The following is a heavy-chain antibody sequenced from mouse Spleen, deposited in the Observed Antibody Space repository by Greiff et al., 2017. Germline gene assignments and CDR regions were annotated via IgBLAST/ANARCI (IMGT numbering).Heavy chain of an antibody. J-gene: IGHJ2*01. CDR1: GYTFTSYW. V-gene: IGHV1-61*01. CDR3: LLLRLRGVDY. CDR2: IYPSDSET. D-gene: IGHD1-2*01. Sequence: QVQLQQPGAELVRPGSSVKLSCKASGYTFTSYWMDWVKQRPGQGLEWIGNIYPSDSETHYNQKFKDKATLTVDKSSSTAYMQLSSLTSEDSAVYYCLLLRLRGVDYWGQGTTLTVSS.